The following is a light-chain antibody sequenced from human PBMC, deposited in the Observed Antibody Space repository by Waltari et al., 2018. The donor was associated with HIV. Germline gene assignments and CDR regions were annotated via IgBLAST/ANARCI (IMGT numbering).Light chain of an antibody. Sequence: QLVLTQSPSASASLGASVKLTCTLTRPHSIYAIAWHQQQPDQGTRYLMKLDSDGSHRKGDGIPDRFSGSASGAERYLTISNVQSEDEGTYYCQTWGAGIVVFGGGTRLSVL. J-gene: IGLJ2*01. V-gene: IGLV4-69*01. CDR1: RPHSIYA. CDR3: QTWGAGIVV. CDR2: LDSDGSH.